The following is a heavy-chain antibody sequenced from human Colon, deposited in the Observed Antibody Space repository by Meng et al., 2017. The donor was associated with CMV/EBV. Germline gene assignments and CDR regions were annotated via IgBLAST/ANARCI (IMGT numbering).Heavy chain of an antibody. D-gene: IGHD2-2*01. CDR3: AKDLVREIVPAALALDV. V-gene: IGHV3-23*01. Sequence: ETLSLTCAASGFTFRSYAMSWVRQAPGKGLEWVSSISGSGGTRDYADSVKGRFTMSRDNSENTVYLQMNSLRDDDTALYYCAKDLVREIVPAALALDVWGQGTTVTVSS. CDR1: GFTFRSYA. J-gene: IGHJ6*02. CDR2: ISGSGGTR.